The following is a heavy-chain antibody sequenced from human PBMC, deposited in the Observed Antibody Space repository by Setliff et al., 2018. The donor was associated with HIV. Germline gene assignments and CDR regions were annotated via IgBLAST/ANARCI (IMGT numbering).Heavy chain of an antibody. Sequence: SETLSLTCTVSGDSISSYYWSWIRQPPGKGLEWIGYIYTSGITDYNPSLKSRVTISGDTSKNQFSLKLSSVTAADTAVYYCASERRGYYYGSGSCYMDVWGTGTTVTAP. J-gene: IGHJ6*03. D-gene: IGHD3-10*01. CDR3: ASERRGYYYGSGSCYMDV. CDR2: IYTSGIT. CDR1: GDSISSYY. V-gene: IGHV4-4*08.